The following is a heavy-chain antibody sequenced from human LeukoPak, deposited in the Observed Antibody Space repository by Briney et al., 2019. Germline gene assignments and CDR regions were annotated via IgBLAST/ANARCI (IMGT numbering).Heavy chain of an antibody. J-gene: IGHJ6*03. CDR2: INASGGRT. CDR1: GYTFTRSY. CDR3: ARGSRFMDV. Sequence: ASVKVSCKASGYTFTRSYIHWVREAPGQGLEWMGIINASGGRTTYAQKFQGRVTMTGDTSTSTVYMELSSLTSEDTAVYYCARGSRFMDVWGKGTPVTVSS. V-gene: IGHV1-46*03.